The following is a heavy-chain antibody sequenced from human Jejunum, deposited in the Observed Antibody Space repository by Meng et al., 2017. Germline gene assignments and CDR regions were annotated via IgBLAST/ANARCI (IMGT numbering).Heavy chain of an antibody. V-gene: IGHV3-43D*04. Sequence: ESLKIPCAASGFTFDEFAMHWVRQAPGKGLEWVSLISWNAGSTYYADSVKGRFTISRDNTKNSLFLQMNSLRPEDTALYYCAKTVYGDFYDAFDLWGQGTMVTVSS. CDR1: GFTFDEFA. J-gene: IGHJ3*01. D-gene: IGHD4-17*01. CDR2: ISWNAGST. CDR3: AKTVYGDFYDAFDL.